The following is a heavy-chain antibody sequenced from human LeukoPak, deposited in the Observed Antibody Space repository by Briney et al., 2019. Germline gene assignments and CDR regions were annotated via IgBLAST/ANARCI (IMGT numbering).Heavy chain of an antibody. D-gene: IGHD2-2*01. Sequence: GGSLRLSCAASGLTFTDFWMNWVRLAPGRGLQWLANIKPDGNEKYYVDSVKGRFAISRDNAKNEVYLEMNSLRAEDTGVYYCSGRDSSRSPRAYWGQGTLVSVSS. CDR2: IKPDGNEK. V-gene: IGHV3-7*01. CDR1: GLTFTDFW. CDR3: SGRDSSRSPRAY. J-gene: IGHJ4*02.